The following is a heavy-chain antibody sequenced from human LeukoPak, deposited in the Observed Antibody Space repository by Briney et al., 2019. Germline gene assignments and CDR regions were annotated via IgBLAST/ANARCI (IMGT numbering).Heavy chain of an antibody. D-gene: IGHD6-13*01. V-gene: IGHV3-23*01. J-gene: IGHJ5*02. CDR3: ARGAYSSSWSFSP. Sequence: GGSLRLSCAASGFTFSSYAMSWVRQAPGKGLEWVSAIGGSGGTTDYADSVKGRFTISRDNSKDTLYVQMNSLRTEDTAVYYCARGAYSSSWSFSPWGQGTLVTVFS. CDR1: GFTFSSYA. CDR2: IGGSGGTT.